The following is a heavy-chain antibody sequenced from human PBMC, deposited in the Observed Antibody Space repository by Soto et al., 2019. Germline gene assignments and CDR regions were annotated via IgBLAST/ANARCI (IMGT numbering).Heavy chain of an antibody. J-gene: IGHJ4*02. Sequence: PSETLSLTCTVSGGSISSGGYYWSWIRQHPGKGLEWIGYIYYSGSTYYNPSLKSRVTISVDTSKNQFSLKLSSVTAADTAVYYCARVSPDILTGPFDDWGQGTLVTVSS. CDR1: GGSISSGGYY. CDR2: IYYSGST. CDR3: ARVSPDILTGPFDD. D-gene: IGHD3-9*01. V-gene: IGHV4-31*03.